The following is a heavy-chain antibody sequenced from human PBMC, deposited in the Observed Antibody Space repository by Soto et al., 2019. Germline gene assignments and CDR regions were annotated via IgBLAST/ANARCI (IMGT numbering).Heavy chain of an antibody. J-gene: IGHJ6*02. CDR1: GGSISSYH. Sequence: SETLSLTCTVSGGSISSYHWSWIRQPPGKGLEWIGYIYYSGSTNYNPSLKSRVTISVDTSKNQFSLKLSSVTAADTAVYYCARDRWDLMGYYYGMDVWGRGTTVTVSS. D-gene: IGHD1-26*01. CDR2: IYYSGST. CDR3: ARDRWDLMGYYYGMDV. V-gene: IGHV4-59*01.